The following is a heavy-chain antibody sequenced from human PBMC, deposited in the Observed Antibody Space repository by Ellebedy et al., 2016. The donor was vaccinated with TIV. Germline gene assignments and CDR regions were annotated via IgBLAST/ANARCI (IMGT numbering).Heavy chain of an antibody. Sequence: SETLSLXCAVYGGSFSGYYWSWIRQPPGKGLEWIGEINHSGSTNYNPSLKSRVTISVDTSKNQFSLKLSSVTAADTAVYYCARERVHFWSGPHDAFDIWGQGTMVTVSS. CDR1: GGSFSGYY. CDR2: INHSGST. D-gene: IGHD3-3*01. V-gene: IGHV4-34*01. CDR3: ARERVHFWSGPHDAFDI. J-gene: IGHJ3*02.